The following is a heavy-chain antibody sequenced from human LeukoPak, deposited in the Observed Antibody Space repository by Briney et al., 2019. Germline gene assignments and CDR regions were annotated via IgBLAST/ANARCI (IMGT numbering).Heavy chain of an antibody. J-gene: IGHJ6*02. CDR3: ARDRVLGGKFYYYGMDV. CDR2: IRSSGNYI. V-gene: IGHV3-21*01. CDR1: GFTFSSYT. Sequence: GGSLRLSCAASGFTFSSYTMNWVRQAPGKGLEWVSSIRSSGNYIYYADSVKGRFTISRDNAKNSLYLQMNSLRAEDTAVYYCARDRVLGGKFYYYGMDVWGQGTTVTVSS. D-gene: IGHD1-1*01.